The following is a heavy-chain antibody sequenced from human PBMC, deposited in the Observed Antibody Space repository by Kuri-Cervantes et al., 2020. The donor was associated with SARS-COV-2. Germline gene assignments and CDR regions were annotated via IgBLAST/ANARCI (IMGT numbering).Heavy chain of an antibody. CDR2: ISWNNDDI. CDR3: AKETIKAVVVPGATYGMDV. V-gene: IGHV3-9*01. D-gene: IGHD2-2*01. CDR1: GFTFDDYA. Sequence: GGSLRLSCAASGFTFDDYAMHWVRQAPGKGLEWVSGISWNNDDIHYADSVKGRFTISRDNAKNSLYLQMDSLRVEDTALYYCAKETIKAVVVPGATYGMDVWGPGTTVTVSS. J-gene: IGHJ6*02.